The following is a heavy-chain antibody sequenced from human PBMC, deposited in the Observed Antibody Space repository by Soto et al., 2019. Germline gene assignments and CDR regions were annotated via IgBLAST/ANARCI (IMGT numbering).Heavy chain of an antibody. J-gene: IGHJ3*02. V-gene: IGHV1-3*01. CDR3: AAPSPRITIFGVGIHSYAFDI. CDR2: INAGNGNT. CDR1: GYTFTSYA. D-gene: IGHD3-3*01. Sequence: ASVKVFCKASGYTFTSYAMHWVRQAPGQRLEWMGWINAGNGNTKYSQKFQGRVTITRDTSASTAYVELSSLRSEDTAVYYCAAPSPRITIFGVGIHSYAFDIWGQGTMVTVSS.